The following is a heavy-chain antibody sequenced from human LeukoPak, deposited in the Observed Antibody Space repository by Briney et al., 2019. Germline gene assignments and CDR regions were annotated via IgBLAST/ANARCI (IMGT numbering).Heavy chain of an antibody. Sequence: ASVKVSCKASGYTFTSYYMHWVRQAPGQGLEWMGIINPSGGSTSYAQKFQGRVTMTRDTSTSTVYMELSSLRSEDTAVYYCAIIVGATWVDYWGQGTLVTVSS. CDR1: GYTFTSYY. J-gene: IGHJ4*02. CDR2: INPSGGST. D-gene: IGHD1-26*01. CDR3: AIIVGATWVDY. V-gene: IGHV1-46*01.